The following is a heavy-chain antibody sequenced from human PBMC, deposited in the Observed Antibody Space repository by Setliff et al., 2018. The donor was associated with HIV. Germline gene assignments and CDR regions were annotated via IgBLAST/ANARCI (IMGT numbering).Heavy chain of an antibody. V-gene: IGHV3-23*01. J-gene: IGHJ3*02. D-gene: IGHD6-19*01. CDR2: TT. CDR3: AKHRSIGVAGYDAFDI. CDR1: GFTFSRYA. Sequence: PGGSLRLSCAASGFTFSRYAMSWVRQAPGKGLEWVSTTTYYADSVKGRFTISRDNSKSTLYLQMNSLRAEDTAIYYCAKHRSIGVAGYDAFDIWGQGTMVTV.